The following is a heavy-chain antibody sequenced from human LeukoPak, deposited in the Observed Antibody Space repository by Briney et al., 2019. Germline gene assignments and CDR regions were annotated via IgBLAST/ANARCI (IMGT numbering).Heavy chain of an antibody. J-gene: IGHJ6*02. CDR2: IKSKTDGGTT. V-gene: IGHV3-15*01. CDR1: GFTFSNAW. D-gene: IGHD2/OR15-2a*01. Sequence: GGSLRLSCAASGFTFSNAWMSWVRQAPGKGLEWVGRIKSKTDGGTTDYAAPVKGRFTISRDDSKNTLFLQMNSLKTEDTAVYYCTTTFVSIDAMDLGGQGTTVTVSS. CDR3: TTTFVSIDAMDL.